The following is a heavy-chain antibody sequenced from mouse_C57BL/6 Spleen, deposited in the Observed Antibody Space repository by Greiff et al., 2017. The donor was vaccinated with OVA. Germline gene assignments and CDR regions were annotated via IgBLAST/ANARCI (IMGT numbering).Heavy chain of an antibody. CDR3: ARHYSNYEYFDV. D-gene: IGHD2-5*01. J-gene: IGHJ1*03. Sequence: QVHVKQPGAELVMPGASVKLSCKASGYTFTSYWMHWVKQRPGQGLEWIGEIDPSDSYTNYNQKFKGKSTLTVDKSSSTAYMQLSSLTSEDSAVYYCARHYSNYEYFDVWGTGTTVTVSS. CDR1: GYTFTSYW. CDR2: IDPSDSYT. V-gene: IGHV1-69*01.